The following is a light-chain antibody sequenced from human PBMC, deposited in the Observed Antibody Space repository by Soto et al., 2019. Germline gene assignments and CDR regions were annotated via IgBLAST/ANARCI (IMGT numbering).Light chain of an antibody. V-gene: IGKV3-11*01. CDR2: DAS. CDR1: QSVSSY. J-gene: IGKJ1*01. Sequence: EIVLTQSPATLSLSPGERATLSCMASQSVSSYLAWYQQKPGQAPRLLIYDASNRATGIPARFSGSGSGTEFTLTITSLQPDDFATFYCQHYHSYPWTFGQGTKVDIK. CDR3: QHYHSYPWT.